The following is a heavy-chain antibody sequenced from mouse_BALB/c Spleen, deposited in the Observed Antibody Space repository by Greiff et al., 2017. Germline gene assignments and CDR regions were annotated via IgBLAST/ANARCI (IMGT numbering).Heavy chain of an antibody. J-gene: IGHJ3*01. CDR2: ISSGSSTI. CDR1: GFTFSSFG. Sequence: EVQLVESGGGLVQPGGSRKLSCAASGFTFSSFGMHWVRQAPEKGLEWVAYISSGSSTIYYADTVKGRFTISRDNPKNTLFLQMTSLRSEDTAMYYCARGGKTTATAWFAYWGQGTLVTVSA. D-gene: IGHD1-2*01. V-gene: IGHV5-17*02. CDR3: ARGGKTTATAWFAY.